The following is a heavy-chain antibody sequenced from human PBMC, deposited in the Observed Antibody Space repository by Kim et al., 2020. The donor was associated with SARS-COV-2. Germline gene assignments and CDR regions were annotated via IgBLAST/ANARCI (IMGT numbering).Heavy chain of an antibody. D-gene: IGHD1-26*01. Sequence: PSLQSRVTISVDTSKNQFSLKLSSVTAADTAVYYCARVGGFYYYYGMDVWGQGTTVTVSS. J-gene: IGHJ6*02. CDR3: ARVGGFYYYYGMDV. V-gene: IGHV4-59*01.